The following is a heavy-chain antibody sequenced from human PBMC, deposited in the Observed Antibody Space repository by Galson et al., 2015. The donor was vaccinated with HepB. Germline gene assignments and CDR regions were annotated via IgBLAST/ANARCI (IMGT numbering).Heavy chain of an antibody. Sequence: SLRLSCAASGFTFSSYGMHWVRQAPGKGLEWVAVIWYDGSNKYYADSVKGRFTISRDNSKNTLYLQMNSLRAEDTAVYYCARGGLAVAGDNWFDPWGQGTLVTVSS. D-gene: IGHD6-19*01. J-gene: IGHJ5*02. CDR2: IWYDGSNK. V-gene: IGHV3-33*01. CDR1: GFTFSSYG. CDR3: ARGGLAVAGDNWFDP.